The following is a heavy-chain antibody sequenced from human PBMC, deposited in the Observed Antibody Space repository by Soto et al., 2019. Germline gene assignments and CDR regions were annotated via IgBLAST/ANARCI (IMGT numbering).Heavy chain of an antibody. CDR1: GGTFSSYA. Sequence: SVKVSCKASGGTFSSYAISWVRQAPGQGLEWMGGIIPIFGTANYAQKFQGRVTITADESTSTAYMELSSLRSEDTAVYYCAREGMTLVYCGGDCYWALDYSGQGTLGTVSS. J-gene: IGHJ4*02. CDR2: IIPIFGTA. CDR3: AREGMTLVYCGGDCYWALDY. D-gene: IGHD2-21*02. V-gene: IGHV1-69*13.